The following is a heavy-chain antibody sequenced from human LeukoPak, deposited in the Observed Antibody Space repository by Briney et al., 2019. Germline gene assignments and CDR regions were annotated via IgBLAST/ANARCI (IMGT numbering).Heavy chain of an antibody. CDR2: ISSNGGST. V-gene: IGHV3-64*01. Sequence: GRSLRLSCAASGITFSSYAMHWVRQAPGKGLEYVSAISSNGGSTYYANSVKGRFTISRDNSKNTLYLQMGSLRAEDMAVYYCARDRDSGSYSPNWFDPW. D-gene: IGHD1-26*01. J-gene: IGHJ5*02. CDR3: ARDRDSGSYSPNWFDP. CDR1: GITFSSYA.